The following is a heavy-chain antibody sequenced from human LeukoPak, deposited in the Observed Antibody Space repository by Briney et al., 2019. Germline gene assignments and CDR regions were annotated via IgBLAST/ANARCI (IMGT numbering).Heavy chain of an antibody. CDR2: ISGSGGST. CDR1: GFTFSSYA. Sequence: PGGSLRLSCAASGFTFSSYAMSWVRQAPGKGLEWVSAISGSGGSTYYADSVKGRFTISRDNSKNTLYLQMNSLRAEDTAVYYCAKDLERGVGGWPYFDYWGQGTLVTVSS. CDR3: AKDLERGVGGWPYFDY. J-gene: IGHJ4*02. D-gene: IGHD6-19*01. V-gene: IGHV3-23*01.